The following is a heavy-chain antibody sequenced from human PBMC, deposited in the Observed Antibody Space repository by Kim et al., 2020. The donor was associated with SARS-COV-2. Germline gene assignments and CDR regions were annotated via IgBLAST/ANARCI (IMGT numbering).Heavy chain of an antibody. CDR1: GFTFSSYS. D-gene: IGHD1-7*01. V-gene: IGHV3-48*02. CDR3: ARAMYNWNYVRYYYYYGMDV. J-gene: IGHJ6*02. CDR2: ISSSSTI. Sequence: GGSLRLSCAASGFTFSSYSMNWVRQAPGKGLEWVSYISSSSTIYYADSVKGRFTISRDNAKNSLYLQMNSLRDEDTAVYYCARAMYNWNYVRYYYYYGMDVWGQGTTVTVSS.